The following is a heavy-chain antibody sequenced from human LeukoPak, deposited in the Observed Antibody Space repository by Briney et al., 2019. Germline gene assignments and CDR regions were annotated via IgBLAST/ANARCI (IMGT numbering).Heavy chain of an antibody. CDR1: GGTFSSHA. CDR3: ARDEDPHYYDSSGHYYGY. D-gene: IGHD3-22*01. J-gene: IGHJ4*02. V-gene: IGHV1-69*06. CDR2: IIPIFGTA. Sequence: ASVKVSCKASGGTFSSHAISWVRQAPGQGPEWMGRIIPIFGTANYAEKFQGRVTITADKSTSDAYMELSSLRSEDTAVYYCARDEDPHYYDSSGHYYGYWGQGTLVTVSS.